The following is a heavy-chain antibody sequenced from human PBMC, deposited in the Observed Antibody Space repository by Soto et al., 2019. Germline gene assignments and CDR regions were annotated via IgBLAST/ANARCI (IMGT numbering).Heavy chain of an antibody. V-gene: IGHV1-69*13. CDR2: ITPMFGTP. J-gene: IGHJ4*02. CDR3: ARDGTLYDSSAYYYLY. D-gene: IGHD3-22*01. CDR1: GGTFSRYT. Sequence: SVKVSCKASGGTFSRYTITWVRQAPGQGLEWMGGITPMFGTPNYAQKFQGRVTITADESTSTAYMELSSLRSEDTAMYYCARDGTLYDSSAYYYLYWGQGTLVT.